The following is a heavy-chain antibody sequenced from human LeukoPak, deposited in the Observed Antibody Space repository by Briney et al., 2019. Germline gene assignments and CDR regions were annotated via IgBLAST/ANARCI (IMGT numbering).Heavy chain of an antibody. Sequence: ASETLSLTCTVSGGSISPYYWSWIRQPPGKRLEWIGYIFYSGSTSFSPSLKSRVTMSVDTSKNQFSLKLSSVTAADTAVYYCTVCCSGGSCHFDYWGQGTLVTVSS. D-gene: IGHD2-15*01. CDR2: IFYSGST. CDR3: TVCCSGGSCHFDY. V-gene: IGHV4-59*01. CDR1: GGSISPYY. J-gene: IGHJ4*02.